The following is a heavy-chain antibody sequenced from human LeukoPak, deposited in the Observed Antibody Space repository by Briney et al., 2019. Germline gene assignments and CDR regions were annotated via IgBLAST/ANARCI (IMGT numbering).Heavy chain of an antibody. CDR2: IGGSDGRT. Sequence: GGSLTLSCAASGFTFSTYAMSWVRQAPGKGLEWVSLIGGSDGRTRYADSVKGRFTISRDNSKNTLYLEMNSLRAEDTAVYYCAKDSSSYDWGYMDVWGKGTTVTTSS. V-gene: IGHV3-23*01. D-gene: IGHD3-22*01. J-gene: IGHJ6*03. CDR1: GFTFSTYA. CDR3: AKDSSSYDWGYMDV.